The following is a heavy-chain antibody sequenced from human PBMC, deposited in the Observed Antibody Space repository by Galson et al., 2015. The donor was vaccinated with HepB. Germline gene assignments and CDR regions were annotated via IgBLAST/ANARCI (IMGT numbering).Heavy chain of an antibody. CDR2: ISSSSSYI. D-gene: IGHD6-19*01. Sequence: SLRLSCAASGFTFSSYGMNWVRQAPGKGLEWVSSISSSSSYIYYADSVKGRSTISRDNAKNSLYLQMNSLRAEDTAVYYCARDGVAGIGRSAFDIWGQGTMVTVSS. CDR1: GFTFSSYG. CDR3: ARDGVAGIGRSAFDI. J-gene: IGHJ3*02. V-gene: IGHV3-21*01.